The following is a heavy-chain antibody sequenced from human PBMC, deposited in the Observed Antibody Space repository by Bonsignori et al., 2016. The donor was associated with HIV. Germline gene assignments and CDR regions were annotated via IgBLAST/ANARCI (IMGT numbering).Heavy chain of an antibody. Sequence: WIRQPPGKGLEWMGIIYPGDSDTRYSPSFQGQVTISADKSISTAYLQWSSLKASDTAMYYCAGTDWGAFDIWGQGTMVTVSS. D-gene: IGHD3-16*01. CDR2: IYPGDSDT. CDR3: AGTDWGAFDI. V-gene: IGHV5-51*01. J-gene: IGHJ3*02.